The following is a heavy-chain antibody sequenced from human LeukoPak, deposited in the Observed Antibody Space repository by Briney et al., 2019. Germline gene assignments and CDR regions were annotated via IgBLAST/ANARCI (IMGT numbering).Heavy chain of an antibody. CDR3: AKDAGDCSSTSCSYYYYYYMDV. Sequence: PGGSLRLSCAASGFTFSSYGMHWVRQAPGKGLEWVAFIRYDGSNKYYADSVKGRFTISRDNSKNTLYLQMNSLRAEDTAVYYCAKDAGDCSSTSCSYYYYYYMDVWGTGTTVTVSS. CDR1: GFTFSSYG. CDR2: IRYDGSNK. J-gene: IGHJ6*03. D-gene: IGHD2-2*01. V-gene: IGHV3-30*02.